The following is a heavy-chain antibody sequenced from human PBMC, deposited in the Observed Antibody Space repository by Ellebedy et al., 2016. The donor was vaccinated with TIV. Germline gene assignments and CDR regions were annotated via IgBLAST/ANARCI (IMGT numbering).Heavy chain of an antibody. V-gene: IGHV1-2*04. J-gene: IGHJ4*02. CDR2: INPNSGGT. Sequence: ASVKVSCKASGYTFTSYGISWVRQAPGQGLEWMGWINPNSGGTNYAQKFQGWVTMTRDTSISTAYMELSRLRSDDTAVYYCARGLAVAGTSHYWGQGTLVTVSS. CDR1: GYTFTSYG. D-gene: IGHD6-19*01. CDR3: ARGLAVAGTSHY.